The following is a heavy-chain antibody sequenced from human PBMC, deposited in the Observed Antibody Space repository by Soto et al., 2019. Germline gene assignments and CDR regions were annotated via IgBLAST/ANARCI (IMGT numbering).Heavy chain of an antibody. CDR1: GFTVSSNY. J-gene: IGHJ6*02. V-gene: IGHV3-53*01. CDR3: TGDSSSSPYYYGMDV. D-gene: IGHD6-6*01. CDR2: IYSGGGT. Sequence: EVQLVESGGGLIQPGGSLRLSCAASGFTVSSNYMSWVRQAQGKGLEWVSVIYSGGGTYYADSVKGRFTISRDNSKNTLYLQMNSLRAEDTAVYYCTGDSSSSPYYYGMDVWGQGTTVSVSS.